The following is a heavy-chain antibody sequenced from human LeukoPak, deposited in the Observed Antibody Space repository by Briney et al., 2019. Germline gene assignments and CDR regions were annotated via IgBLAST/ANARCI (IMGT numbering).Heavy chain of an antibody. CDR2: IYYSGST. Sequence: PSETLSLTCTVSGGSISSGDYYWSWIRQPPGKGLEWIGYIYYSGSTNYNPSLKSRVTISVDTSKNQFSLKLSSVTAADTAVYYCARSSIYCSGGSCSNYNFDYWGQGTLVTVSS. V-gene: IGHV4-61*08. J-gene: IGHJ4*02. D-gene: IGHD2-15*01. CDR3: ARSSIYCSGGSCSNYNFDY. CDR1: GGSISSGDYY.